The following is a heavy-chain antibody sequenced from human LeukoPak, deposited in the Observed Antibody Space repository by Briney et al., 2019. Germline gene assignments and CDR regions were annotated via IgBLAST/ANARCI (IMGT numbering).Heavy chain of an antibody. Sequence: TGRSLRLSCAASGFTFDDYAMHWVRQAPGKGLEWVSGISWNSGSIGYADSVKGRFTISRDNANNSLYLQMNSLRAEDMALYYRAKENCSGGSCYLDYWGQGTLVTVSS. CDR1: GFTFDDYA. CDR3: AKENCSGGSCYLDY. V-gene: IGHV3-9*03. CDR2: ISWNSGSI. D-gene: IGHD2-15*01. J-gene: IGHJ4*02.